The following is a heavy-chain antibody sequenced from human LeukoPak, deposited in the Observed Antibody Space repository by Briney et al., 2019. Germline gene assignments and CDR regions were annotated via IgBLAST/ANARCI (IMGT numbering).Heavy chain of an antibody. V-gene: IGHV4-39*07. D-gene: IGHD3-9*01. CDR2: IYYSGST. J-gene: IGHJ4*02. CDR3: ATVVLRYFDWSQRFDY. CDR1: GGSISSSSYY. Sequence: SETLSLTCTVSGGSISSSSYYWGWIRQPPGKGLEWIGSIYYSGSTYYNPSLKSRVTISVDTSKNQFSLKLSSVTAADTAVYYCATVVLRYFDWSQRFDYWGQGTLVTVSS.